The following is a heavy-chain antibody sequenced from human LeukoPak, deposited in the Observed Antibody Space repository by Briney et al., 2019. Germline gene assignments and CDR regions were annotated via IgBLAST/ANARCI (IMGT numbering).Heavy chain of an antibody. V-gene: IGHV3-23*01. CDR3: AVGYCSSTSCYDGNKIGFDY. D-gene: IGHD2-2*01. CDR1: GFTFSSYA. CDR2: ISGSGGST. Sequence: LSGGSLRLSCAASGFTFSSYAMSWVRQAPGKGLEWVSAISGSGGSTYYADSVKGRFTISRDNSKNTLYLQMNSLRAEDTAVYYCAVGYCSSTSCYDGNKIGFDYWGQGTPVTVSS. J-gene: IGHJ4*02.